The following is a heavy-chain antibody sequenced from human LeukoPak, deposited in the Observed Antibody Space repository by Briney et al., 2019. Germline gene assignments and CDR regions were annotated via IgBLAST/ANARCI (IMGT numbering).Heavy chain of an antibody. J-gene: IGHJ6*03. Sequence: PSETLSLSCAVYGGSFSGYYWSWIRQPPGKGLEWIGEINHSGSTNYNPSLKSRVTISVDTSKNQFSLKLSSVTAADTAVYYCARGRGYYYYYMDVWGKGTTVTVSS. CDR2: INHSGST. CDR1: GGSFSGYY. D-gene: IGHD5-12*01. CDR3: ARGRGYYYYYMDV. V-gene: IGHV4-34*01.